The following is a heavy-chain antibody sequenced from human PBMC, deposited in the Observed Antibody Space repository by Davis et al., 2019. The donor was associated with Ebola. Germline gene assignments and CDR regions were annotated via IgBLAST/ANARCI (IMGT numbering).Heavy chain of an antibody. CDR2: ISAYNGNT. CDR1: GYTFTSYG. V-gene: IGHV1-18*01. J-gene: IGHJ5*02. CDR3: AREGGYDSNWFDP. Sequence: ASVTVSCKASGYTFTSYGISWVRQAPGQGLEWMGWISAYNGNTNYAQKLQGRVTITADESTSTAYMELSSLRSEDTAVYYCAREGGYDSNWFDPWGQGTLVTVSS. D-gene: IGHD5-12*01.